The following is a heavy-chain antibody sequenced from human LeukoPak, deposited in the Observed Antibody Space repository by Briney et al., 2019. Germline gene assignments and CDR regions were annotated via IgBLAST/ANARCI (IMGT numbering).Heavy chain of an antibody. V-gene: IGHV1-2*02. J-gene: IGHJ4*02. CDR2: INPNSGGT. Sequence: ASVKVSCKASGYTFTGYYMHWVRQAPGQGLEWMGWINPNSGGTNYAQKFRGRVTMTRDTSISTAYMELSRLRSDDTAVYYCARVPEGYCSSTSCYTSDYWGQGTLVTVSS. CDR1: GYTFTGYY. D-gene: IGHD2-2*02. CDR3: ARVPEGYCSSTSCYTSDY.